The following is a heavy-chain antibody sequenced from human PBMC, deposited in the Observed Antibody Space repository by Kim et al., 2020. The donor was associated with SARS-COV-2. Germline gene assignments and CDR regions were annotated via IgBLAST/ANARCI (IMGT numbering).Heavy chain of an antibody. CDR1: GGSFSGYY. J-gene: IGHJ4*02. Sequence: SETLSLTCAVYGGSFSGYYWSWIRQPPGKGLEWIGEINHSGSTNYNPSLKSRVTISVDTSKNQFSLKLSSVTAADTAVYYCARGRGGSSPAHWGQGTLVTVSS. CDR3: ARGRGGSSPAH. V-gene: IGHV4-34*01. D-gene: IGHD2-15*01. CDR2: INHSGST.